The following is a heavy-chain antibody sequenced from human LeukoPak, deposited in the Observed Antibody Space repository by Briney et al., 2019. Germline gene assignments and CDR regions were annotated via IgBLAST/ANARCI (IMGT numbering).Heavy chain of an antibody. CDR3: ARKNSNYDFWSGYSRNWFDP. D-gene: IGHD3-3*01. Sequence: ASVKVSRKASGYTFTSYDINWVRQATGQGLEWMGWMNPNSGNTGYAQKFQGRVTMTRNTSISTAYMELSSLRSEDTAVYYCARKNSNYDFWSGYSRNWFDPWGQGTLATVSS. J-gene: IGHJ5*02. CDR2: MNPNSGNT. CDR1: GYTFTSYD. V-gene: IGHV1-8*01.